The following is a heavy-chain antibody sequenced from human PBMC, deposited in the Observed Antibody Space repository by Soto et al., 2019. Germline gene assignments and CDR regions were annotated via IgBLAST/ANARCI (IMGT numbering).Heavy chain of an antibody. Sequence: ASVKVSFKASGFPFTSSALQWVRQARGQRLEWIGWIVVGSGNTNYAQKFQERVTITRDMSTSTAYMELSSLRSEDTAVYYCAADLYYDFWSGTGWFDPWGQGTMVTVSS. CDR3: AADLYYDFWSGTGWFDP. J-gene: IGHJ5*02. CDR1: GFPFTSSA. CDR2: IVVGSGNT. V-gene: IGHV1-58*01. D-gene: IGHD3-3*01.